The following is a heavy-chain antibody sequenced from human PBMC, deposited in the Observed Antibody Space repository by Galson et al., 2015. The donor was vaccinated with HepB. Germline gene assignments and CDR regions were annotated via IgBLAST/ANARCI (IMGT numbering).Heavy chain of an antibody. CDR3: ARYYFTNGVCYGFDY. CDR1: GFTFSIYW. V-gene: IGHV3-7*03. D-gene: IGHD2-8*01. CDR2: IKRDGNER. Sequence: SLRLSCAASGFTFSIYWMSWVRQAPGKGLEWVAYIKRDGNERYYVDSVKGRFTISRDNAKNSLYLQMNSLRAEDTAVYYCARYYFTNGVCYGFDYWGQGTLATVSS. J-gene: IGHJ4*02.